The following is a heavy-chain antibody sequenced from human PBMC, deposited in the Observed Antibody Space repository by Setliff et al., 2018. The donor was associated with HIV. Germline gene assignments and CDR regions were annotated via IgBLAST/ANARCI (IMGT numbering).Heavy chain of an antibody. Sequence: GASVKVSCKASGYTFTNYYIHWVRQAPGQGLEWMGLINPSGGRTSYAQKFQGRVTITRNTSISTAYMELSSLRSEDTAVYYCARGSLATIKYYYYGMDVWGQGTTVTVSS. V-gene: IGHV1-46*01. CDR3: ARGSLATIKYYYYGMDV. CDR1: GYTFTNYY. D-gene: IGHD5-12*01. CDR2: INPSGGRT. J-gene: IGHJ6*02.